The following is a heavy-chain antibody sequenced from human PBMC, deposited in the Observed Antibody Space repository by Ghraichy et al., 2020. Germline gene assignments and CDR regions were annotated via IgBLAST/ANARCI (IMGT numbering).Heavy chain of an antibody. D-gene: IGHD6-19*01. V-gene: IGHV4-39*07. J-gene: IGHJ4*02. CDR1: GGSISSSSYY. Sequence: SETLSLTCTVSGGSISSSSYYWGWIRQPPGKGLEWIGSIYYSGSTYYNPSLKSRVTISVDTSKNQFSLKLSSVTAADTAVYYCAMPGIAVAAPNDYWGQGTLVTVSS. CDR3: AMPGIAVAAPNDY. CDR2: IYYSGST.